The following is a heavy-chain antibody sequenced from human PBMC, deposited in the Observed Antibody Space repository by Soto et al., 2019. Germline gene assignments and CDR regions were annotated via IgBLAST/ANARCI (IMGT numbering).Heavy chain of an antibody. CDR3: GRDAPPPELRFLEWHNYDYNGMDV. V-gene: IGHV1-18*01. CDR2: ISCYNGKT. D-gene: IGHD3-3*01. J-gene: IGHJ6*02. Sequence: QVQVVQSGDEVKETGASVRVSCKTSGYSFTAYGISWVRQAPGQGLEWMGWISCYNGKTKYAQKVQGRVTMTTDTSTSTAYMVVRSLRSDDTAIYYCGRDAPPPELRFLEWHNYDYNGMDVLGQGTTVTVSS. CDR1: GYSFTAYG.